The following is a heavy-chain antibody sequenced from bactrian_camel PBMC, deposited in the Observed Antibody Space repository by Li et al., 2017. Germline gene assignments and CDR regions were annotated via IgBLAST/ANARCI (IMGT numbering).Heavy chain of an antibody. CDR2: VNSDGTT. CDR3: AASGVPGFVAGGAICNYNF. V-gene: IGHV3S53*01. D-gene: IGHD5*01. J-gene: IGHJ4*01. CDR1: GFDFRTSR. Sequence: HVQLVESGGGSVQAGESLRLACTGSGFDFRTSRMGWYRQSPRNPCEMVSNVNSDGTTVYADSVKGRFTIRRDFSENTLYLDMRNLKPEDTATYYCAASGVPGFVAGGAICNYNFWGQGTQVTVS.